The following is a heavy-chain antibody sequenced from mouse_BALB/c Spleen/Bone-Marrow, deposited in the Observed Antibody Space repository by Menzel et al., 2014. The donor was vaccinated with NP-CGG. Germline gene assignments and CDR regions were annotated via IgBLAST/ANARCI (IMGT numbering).Heavy chain of an antibody. CDR1: GFNIKDTY. CDR3: ARWGKLGRGYFDV. CDR2: IDPASGNT. V-gene: IGHV14-3*02. J-gene: IGHJ1*01. D-gene: IGHD4-1*01. Sequence: VQLQQSGAELVKPGASVKLSCTASGFNIKDTYMHWVKQRPEQGLEWIGRIDPASGNTKYDPKFQGKATITADTSSNTAYLQLSSLTSEDTAVYYCARWGKLGRGYFDVWGAGTTVTVSS.